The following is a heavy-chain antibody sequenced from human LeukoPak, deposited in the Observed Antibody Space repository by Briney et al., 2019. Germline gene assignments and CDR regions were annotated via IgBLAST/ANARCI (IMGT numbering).Heavy chain of an antibody. D-gene: IGHD1-1*01. CDR2: IYYSGST. CDR3: ARDKTGNNWFDP. J-gene: IGHJ5*02. Sequence: PSETPSLTCTVSGDSISSGGYSWSWIRQHPGKGLEWIGYIYYSGSTYYNPSLKSRVTISVDTSKNQFSLKLSSVTAADTAVYYRARDKTGNNWFDPWGQGTLVTVSS. V-gene: IGHV4-31*03. CDR1: GDSISSGGYS.